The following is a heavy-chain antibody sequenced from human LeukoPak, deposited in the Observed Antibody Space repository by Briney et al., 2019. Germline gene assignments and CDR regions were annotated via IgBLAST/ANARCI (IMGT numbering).Heavy chain of an antibody. CDR2: TEQDGSEK. Sequence: PGGSLRLSCAASGFTFSSYWMSWVRQAPGKGLEWVANTEQDGSEKYYVDSVKGRFTISRDNAKNSLYLQMNSLRAEDTAVYYCAREEYSYGPPYYYYYYMDVWGKGTTVTISS. V-gene: IGHV3-7*01. J-gene: IGHJ6*03. CDR1: GFTFSSYW. D-gene: IGHD5-18*01. CDR3: AREEYSYGPPYYYYYYMDV.